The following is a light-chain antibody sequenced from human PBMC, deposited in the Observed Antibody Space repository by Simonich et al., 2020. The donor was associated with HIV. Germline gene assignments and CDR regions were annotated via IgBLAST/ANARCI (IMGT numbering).Light chain of an antibody. Sequence: EIVLPQSPGTLSLSPGERDTLSCMARQSVSSSYLAWYQQKPGMSPMLLIYDASSRATGIPDRFSGSGSGTEFTLTISSMQSEDFAVYYCQQYDNWPLTFGPGTKVDIK. CDR2: DAS. J-gene: IGKJ3*01. CDR3: QQYDNWPLT. V-gene: IGKV3D-20*01. CDR1: QSVSSSY.